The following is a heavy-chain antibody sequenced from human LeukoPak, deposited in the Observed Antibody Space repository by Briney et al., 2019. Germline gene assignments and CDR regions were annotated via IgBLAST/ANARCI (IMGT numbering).Heavy chain of an antibody. J-gene: IGHJ4*02. Sequence: GGSLRLSCAASGFTFSSYGMHWVRQAPGKGLEWVAFIRYDGSNKYYADSVKGRFTISRDNSKNTLYLQMNSLRAEDTAVYYCAKDLGGPTYYDFWSGEVDGTKRENYWGQGTLVTVSS. CDR2: IRYDGSNK. V-gene: IGHV3-30*02. CDR3: AKDLGGPTYYDFWSGEVDGTKRENY. CDR1: GFTFSSYG. D-gene: IGHD3-3*01.